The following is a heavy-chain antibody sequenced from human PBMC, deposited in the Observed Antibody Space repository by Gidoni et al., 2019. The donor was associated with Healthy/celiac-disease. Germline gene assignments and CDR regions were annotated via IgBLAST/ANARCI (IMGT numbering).Heavy chain of an antibody. D-gene: IGHD5-18*01. CDR1: GGTFSSYA. V-gene: IGHV1-69*01. J-gene: IGHJ6*02. CDR3: ARGGVGGYSYGSYYYGMDV. CDR2: SIPIFGTA. Sequence: QVQLVQSGAEVKKPGSSVKVSCKASGGTFSSYAISWVRQAPGQGLEWMGGSIPIFGTANYAQKFQVRVPITADEPPSTAYMGLGSLRSEDTAVFYCARGGVGGYSYGSYYYGMDVWGQGTTVTVSS.